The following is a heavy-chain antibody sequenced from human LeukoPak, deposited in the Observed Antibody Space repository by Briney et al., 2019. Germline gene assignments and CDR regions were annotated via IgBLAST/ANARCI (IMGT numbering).Heavy chain of an antibody. CDR2: ISWNSGSI. CDR1: GFAFDDYA. Sequence: GGSLGLSCAASGFAFDDYAMHWVRQAPGKGLEWVSGISWNSGSIGYADSVKGRFTISRDNAKNSLYLQMNSLRAEEMALYYCAKAGNCSSTSCSDAFDIWGQGTMVTVSS. J-gene: IGHJ3*02. CDR3: AKAGNCSSTSCSDAFDI. D-gene: IGHD2-2*01. V-gene: IGHV3-9*03.